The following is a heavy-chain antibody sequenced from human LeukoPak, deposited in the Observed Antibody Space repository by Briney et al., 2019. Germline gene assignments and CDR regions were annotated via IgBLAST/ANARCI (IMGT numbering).Heavy chain of an antibody. V-gene: IGHV3-11*04. CDR1: GFTFSDYY. Sequence: PGGSLRLSCAASGFTFSDYYMNWIRQAPGKGLEWVSYISGSGGAIYFADSVKGRFTISRDNAKNSLYLQMNSLRAEDTAVYYCARLDILTGYYFDYWGQGTLVTVSS. CDR2: ISGSGGAI. D-gene: IGHD3-9*01. J-gene: IGHJ4*02. CDR3: ARLDILTGYYFDY.